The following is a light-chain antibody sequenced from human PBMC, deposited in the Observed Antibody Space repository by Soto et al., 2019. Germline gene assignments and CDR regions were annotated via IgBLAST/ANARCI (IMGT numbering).Light chain of an antibody. V-gene: IGKV3-15*01. CDR3: QQYNYWYT. CDR1: QSVSSK. J-gene: IGKJ2*01. Sequence: EIVMTQSPATLSVSPGERATLSCRASQSVSSKLAWYQQKAGQAPRLLIYGASIRATGIPARFSGSGSGTEFTLTISSLQSEDSAVYYCQQYNYWYTFGQGTKLEIK. CDR2: GAS.